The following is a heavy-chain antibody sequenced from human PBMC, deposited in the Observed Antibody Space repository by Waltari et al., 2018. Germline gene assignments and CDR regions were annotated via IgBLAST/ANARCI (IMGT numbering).Heavy chain of an antibody. J-gene: IGHJ4*02. CDR2: INHSGST. D-gene: IGHD3-3*01. CDR1: GGSFSGYY. V-gene: IGHV4-34*01. CDR3: ARVVRYYDFWSGPHFDY. Sequence: QVQLQQWGAGLLKPSETLSLTCAVSGGSFSGYYWVRIPPPPGKGLEGIGEINHSGSTNYNPSLKSRVTISVDTSKNQFSLKLSSVTAADTAVYYCARVVRYYDFWSGPHFDYWGQGTLVTVSS.